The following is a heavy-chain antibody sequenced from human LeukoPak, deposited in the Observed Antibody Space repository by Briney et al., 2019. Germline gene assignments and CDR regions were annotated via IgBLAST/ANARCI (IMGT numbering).Heavy chain of an antibody. V-gene: IGHV3-74*01. CDR2: INTDGSST. CDR3: ARDGSGRSYLY. J-gene: IGHJ4*02. CDR1: GFTFSSYF. Sequence: GGSLTLLCAASGFTFSSYFVHWVRQAPGKGLVWVSRINTDGSSTSYVDSVKGRFTISRDNAKNTLYLQMNSLRAEDTAVYYCARDGSGRSYLYWGQGTMFTVSS. D-gene: IGHD3-10*01.